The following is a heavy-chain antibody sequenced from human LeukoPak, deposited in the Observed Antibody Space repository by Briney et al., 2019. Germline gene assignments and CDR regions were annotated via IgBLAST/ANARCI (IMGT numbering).Heavy chain of an antibody. D-gene: IGHD6-19*01. CDR1: GGSISSGDYY. V-gene: IGHV4-30-4*01. CDR3: ARDGPWLVPYAFDI. CDR2: IYYSGST. Sequence: PSQTLSLTWTGSGGSISSGDYYWSWIRQPPGKGLEWIGYIYYSGSTYYNPSLKSRVTISVDTSKNQFSLKLSSVTAADTAVYYCARDGPWLVPYAFDIWGQGTMVTVSS. J-gene: IGHJ3*02.